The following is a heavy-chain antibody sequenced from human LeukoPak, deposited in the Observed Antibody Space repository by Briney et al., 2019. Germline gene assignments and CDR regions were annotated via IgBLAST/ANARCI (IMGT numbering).Heavy chain of an antibody. CDR3: ARAWQKAFDI. Sequence: TGGSLRLSCAASGFTFSTYWMNWVRQAPGKGLEWVASIKPDGSEKYYVDSVEGRFTMSRDNAKNLMYVQMNSLRAEDAAIYYCARAWQKAFDIWGQGTMVTVSS. J-gene: IGHJ3*02. CDR2: IKPDGSEK. V-gene: IGHV3-7*04. CDR1: GFTFSTYW.